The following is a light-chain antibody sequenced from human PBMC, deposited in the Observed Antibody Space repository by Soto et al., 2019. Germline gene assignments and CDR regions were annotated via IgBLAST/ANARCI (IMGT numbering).Light chain of an antibody. Sequence: EIVMTQSPATLSVSPGERATLSCRASQSVSSNLAWYQQKPGQAPRLLIYGASTRATGIPARFSGSGSGTEFTLTISSMQSEDFAVYYCQPYNKWPRTFGKGTKVDIK. CDR3: QPYNKWPRT. V-gene: IGKV3-15*01. J-gene: IGKJ1*01. CDR1: QSVSSN. CDR2: GAS.